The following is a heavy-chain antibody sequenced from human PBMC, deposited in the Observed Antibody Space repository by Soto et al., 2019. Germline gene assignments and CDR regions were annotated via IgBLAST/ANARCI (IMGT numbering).Heavy chain of an antibody. V-gene: IGHV4-30-4*01. D-gene: IGHD3-22*01. J-gene: IGHJ3*02. CDR1: GGSISSGDYY. Sequence: QVQLQESGPGLVKPSQTLSLTCTVSGGSISSGDYYWSWIRQPPGKGLEWIGYIYYSGSTYYNPSLKSRVTISVDTSKNQVSLKLSSVTAADTAVYYCARGWYYYDSCGDHDAFDIWGQGTMVTVSS. CDR2: IYYSGST. CDR3: ARGWYYYDSCGDHDAFDI.